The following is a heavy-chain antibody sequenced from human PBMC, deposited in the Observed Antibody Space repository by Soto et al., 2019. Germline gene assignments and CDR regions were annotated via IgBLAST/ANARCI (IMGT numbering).Heavy chain of an antibody. V-gene: IGHV2-5*02. CDR3: AHRPTVTTSGGAFDI. CDR1: GFSLSTSGVG. Sequence: KESGPTLVKPTQTLTLTCTFSGFSLSTSGVGVGWIRQPPGKALEWLALIYWDDDKRYSPSLKSRLTITKDTSKNQVVLTMTNMDPVDTATYYCAHRPTVTTSGGAFDIWGQGTMVTVSS. CDR2: IYWDDDK. D-gene: IGHD4-17*01. J-gene: IGHJ3*02.